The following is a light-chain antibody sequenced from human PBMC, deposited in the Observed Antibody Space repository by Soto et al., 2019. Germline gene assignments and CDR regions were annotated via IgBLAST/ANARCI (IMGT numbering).Light chain of an antibody. CDR2: GNR. CDR3: SSYAVTNIFV. V-gene: IGLV1-40*01. CDR1: NSNLGAGYD. Sequence: QSVLTQPPSVSGVPGQRVTISCTGNNSNLGAGYDVHWYQQLPGAAPKLVVFGNRNRPSGVPERFSGSKSGTSASLAITGLQAEDEADYYCSSYAVTNIFVFGTGTKLTVL. J-gene: IGLJ1*01.